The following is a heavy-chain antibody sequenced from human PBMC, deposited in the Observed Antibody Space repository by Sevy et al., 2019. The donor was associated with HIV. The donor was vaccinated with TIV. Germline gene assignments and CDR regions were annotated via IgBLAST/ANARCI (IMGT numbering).Heavy chain of an antibody. D-gene: IGHD2-2*01. CDR1: GFTFSSYE. V-gene: IGHV3-23*01. CDR2: ISGSGGGP. Sequence: GGSLRLSCTASGFTFSSYEMNWVRQAPGKGLEWVSAISGSGGGPYYADSVKGRFTMSRDNSKNTLYLQMNSLRSEDTAIYYCAKDRVAVVGDAFDSWGQGTMVTVSS. CDR3: AKDRVAVVGDAFDS. J-gene: IGHJ3*02.